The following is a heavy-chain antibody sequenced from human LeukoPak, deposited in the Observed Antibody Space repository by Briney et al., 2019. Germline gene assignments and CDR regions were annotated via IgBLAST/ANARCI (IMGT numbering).Heavy chain of an antibody. CDR3: AREAPLSSGWWYYYYGMDV. CDR2: IYTSGST. V-gene: IGHV4-4*07. Sequence: SETLSLTCTVSGGSISSYYWSWIRQPAGKGLEWIGRIYTSGSTNYNPSLKSRVTMSVDTSKNQFSLKLSSVTAADTAVYYCAREAPLSSGWWYYYYGMDVWGQGTTVTVSS. D-gene: IGHD6-19*01. CDR1: GGSISSYY. J-gene: IGHJ6*02.